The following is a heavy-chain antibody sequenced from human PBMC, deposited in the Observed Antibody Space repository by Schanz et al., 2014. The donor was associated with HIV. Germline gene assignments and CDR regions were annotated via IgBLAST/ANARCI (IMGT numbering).Heavy chain of an antibody. CDR1: GFIFKNYG. Sequence: VQLVESGGGVVQPGRSLRLSCAASGFIFKNYGMHWVRQAPGKGLEWMADISYDGSDINYADSVKGRFTISRDNSKNMLYLQMNSLRAEDTAVYYCAREYYSRNWNWFDPWGQGTLVTVSS. CDR3: AREYYSRNWNWFDP. CDR2: ISYDGSDI. J-gene: IGHJ5*02. V-gene: IGHV3-30*03. D-gene: IGHD6-13*01.